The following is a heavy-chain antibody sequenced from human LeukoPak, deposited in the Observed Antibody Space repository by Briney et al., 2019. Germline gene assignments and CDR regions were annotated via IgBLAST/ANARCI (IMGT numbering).Heavy chain of an antibody. CDR3: ARELSGWYSGDY. V-gene: IGHV4-59*01. Sequence: PSETLSLTCTVSGGSISSYYWSWIRQPPGKGLEWIGYIYYSGSTNYNPSLKSRVTISVDTSKNQFSLKLSSVTAADTAVYYCARELSGWYSGDYWGQGTLVTVSS. J-gene: IGHJ4*02. CDR1: GGSISSYY. D-gene: IGHD6-19*01. CDR2: IYYSGST.